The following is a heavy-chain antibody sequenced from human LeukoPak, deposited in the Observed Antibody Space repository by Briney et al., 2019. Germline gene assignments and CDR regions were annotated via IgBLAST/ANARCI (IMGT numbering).Heavy chain of an antibody. CDR1: GGSISSGGYY. J-gene: IGHJ4*02. D-gene: IGHD1-7*01. CDR2: IYYSGST. CDR3: ARDITGTTLVDY. V-gene: IGHV4-31*03. Sequence: SETLSLTCTVSGGSISSGGYYWSWIRQHPGKGLEWIGYIYYSGSTYYNPSLKSRVTISVDTSKNQFSLKLSSVTAAGTAVYYCARDITGTTLVDYWGQGTLVTVSS.